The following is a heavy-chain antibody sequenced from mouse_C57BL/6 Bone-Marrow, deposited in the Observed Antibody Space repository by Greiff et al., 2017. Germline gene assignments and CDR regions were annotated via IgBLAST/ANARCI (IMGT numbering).Heavy chain of an antibody. CDR3: TTGISYTWFAY. CDR1: GFNIKDDY. CDR2: IDPENGDT. Sequence: EVQLQESGAELVRPGASVKLSCTASGFNIKDDYMHWVKQRPEQGLEWIGWIDPENGDTEYDSKFQGKGTLKADTSSTTPYLQLSRLTSEDTAVYYCTTGISYTWFAYWGQGTLVTVSA. D-gene: IGHD1-1*01. V-gene: IGHV14-4*01. J-gene: IGHJ3*01.